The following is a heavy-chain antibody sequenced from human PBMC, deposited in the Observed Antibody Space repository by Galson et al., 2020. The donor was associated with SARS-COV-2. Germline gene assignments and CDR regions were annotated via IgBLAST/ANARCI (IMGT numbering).Heavy chain of an antibody. CDR2: INQDGSER. CDR3: ARVGTSNARYYYYYYMDV. J-gene: IGHJ6*03. D-gene: IGHD6-13*01. CDR1: GFTFSNYW. V-gene: IGHV3-7*03. Sequence: GESLKISCSASGFTFSNYWMTWVRQAPGKGLEWVANINQDGSERYYVDSLRGRSTISRGNAKNSVSLQMNSLSAEDTAVYYCARVGTSNARYYYYYYMDVWGKGTTVTVSS.